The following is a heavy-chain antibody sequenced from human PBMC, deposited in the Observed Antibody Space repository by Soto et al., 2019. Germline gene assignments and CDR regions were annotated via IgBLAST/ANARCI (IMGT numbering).Heavy chain of an antibody. J-gene: IGHJ4*02. Sequence: ASVKVSCKGSGYTFSNYGISWVRQAPRQGLEWMGWISAYSGNTDYAQKFQGRITLTTDSPTNTVYMELKSLKSDDTAVYYCAGCSLAGITWADYWGQGTQVTVSS. CDR3: AGCSLAGITWADY. CDR1: GYTFSNYG. V-gene: IGHV1-18*01. D-gene: IGHD1-7*01. CDR2: ISAYSGNT.